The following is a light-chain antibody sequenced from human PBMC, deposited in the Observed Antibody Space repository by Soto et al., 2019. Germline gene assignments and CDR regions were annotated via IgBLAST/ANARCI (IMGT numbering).Light chain of an antibody. Sequence: QSALTQPASVSGSPGQSITISCTGTSSDVGGYIYVSWYQQHPGKAPKLIIYEVSNRPSEISIRFSGSKSGSTASLTISGLQAEDEADYYCSSYSRSSTLVVFGGGTKLTVL. CDR3: SSYSRSSTLVV. V-gene: IGLV2-14*01. CDR1: SSDVGGYIY. J-gene: IGLJ2*01. CDR2: EVS.